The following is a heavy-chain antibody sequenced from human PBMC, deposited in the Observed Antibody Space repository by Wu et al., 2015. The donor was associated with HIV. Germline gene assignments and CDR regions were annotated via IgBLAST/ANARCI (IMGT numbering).Heavy chain of an antibody. CDR2: INPNSGGT. CDR1: GYTFTGYY. V-gene: IGHV1-2*02. J-gene: IGHJ1*01. CDR3: ARDERIAVAGRGAEYFQH. D-gene: IGHD6-19*01. Sequence: QVQLVQSGAEVKKPGASVKVSCKASGYTFTGYYMHWVRQAPGQGLEWMGWINPNSGGTNYAQKFQGRVTMTRDTSISTAYMELSRLRSDDTAVYYCARDERIAVAGRGAEYFQHWGQGTLVTVSS.